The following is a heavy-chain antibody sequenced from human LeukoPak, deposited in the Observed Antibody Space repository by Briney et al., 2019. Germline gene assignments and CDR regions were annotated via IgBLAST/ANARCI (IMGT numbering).Heavy chain of an antibody. CDR3: LYSYGYAYAA. J-gene: IGHJ4*02. D-gene: IGHD5-18*01. V-gene: IGHV1-69*05. CDR2: IIPIFGTA. CDR1: GGTFSSYA. Sequence: SVKVSCKASGGTFSSYAISWVRQAPGQGLEWMGRIIPIFGTANYAQKFQGRVTITTDESTSTGYMELSSLRSEDTAVYYCLYSYGYAYAAWGQGTLVTVSS.